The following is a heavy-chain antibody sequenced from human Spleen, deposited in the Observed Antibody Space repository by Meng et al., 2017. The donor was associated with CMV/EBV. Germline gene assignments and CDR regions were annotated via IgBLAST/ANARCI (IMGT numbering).Heavy chain of an antibody. Sequence: CGYTFSDFYIQWVRRTPAQRVKWLVGIKPDGRGTTYNQTFQSRVSMTRDTSINKVSLELHSLTAADTAMYFCARVSCGSGSCYGMDPWGQGTLVTVSS. J-gene: IGHJ5*02. D-gene: IGHD2-15*01. CDR2: IKPDGRGT. CDR1: GYTFSDFY. V-gene: IGHV1-2*02. CDR3: ARVSCGSGSCYGMDP.